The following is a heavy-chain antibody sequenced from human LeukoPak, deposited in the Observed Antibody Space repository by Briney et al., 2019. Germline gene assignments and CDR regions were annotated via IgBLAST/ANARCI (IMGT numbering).Heavy chain of an antibody. CDR3: ASVNMVRGVIRFDY. Sequence: ASVKVSCKASGYTFTGYYMHWVRQAPGQGLEWMGWINPNSGGTNYAQKFQGRVTMTRDTSISTAYMELSRLRSDDTAVYYCASVNMVRGVIRFDYWGQGTLVTVSS. J-gene: IGHJ4*02. V-gene: IGHV1-2*02. CDR2: INPNSGGT. CDR1: GYTFTGYY. D-gene: IGHD3-10*01.